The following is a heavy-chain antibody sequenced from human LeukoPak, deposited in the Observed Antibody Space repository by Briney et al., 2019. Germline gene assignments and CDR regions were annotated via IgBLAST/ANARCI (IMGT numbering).Heavy chain of an antibody. J-gene: IGHJ5*02. V-gene: IGHV4-59*01. CDR3: ARDLRCSTTSCYTSWFDP. Sequence: PSETLSLTCTVSGGSISSYYWSWTRQPPGKGLEWIGYIYYSGSTNYNPSLKSRVTISVDTSKNQFSLRLSSVTAADTAVYYCARDLRCSTTSCYTSWFDPWGQGTLVTVSS. CDR2: IYYSGST. D-gene: IGHD2-2*02. CDR1: GGSISSYY.